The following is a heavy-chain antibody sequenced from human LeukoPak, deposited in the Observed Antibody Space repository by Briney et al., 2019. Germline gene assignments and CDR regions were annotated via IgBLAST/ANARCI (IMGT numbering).Heavy chain of an antibody. J-gene: IGHJ4*02. V-gene: IGHV3-66*02. Sequence: PGGSLRLSCAASGFTVSSNYRSWVRQAPGKGLEWVSVIYSGGSTYYADSVKGRFTISRDNSKNTLHLQMNSLRAEDTAVYYCAREGIQGDFDYWGQGTLVTVSS. CDR3: AREGIQGDFDY. D-gene: IGHD1-14*01. CDR1: GFTVSSNY. CDR2: IYSGGST.